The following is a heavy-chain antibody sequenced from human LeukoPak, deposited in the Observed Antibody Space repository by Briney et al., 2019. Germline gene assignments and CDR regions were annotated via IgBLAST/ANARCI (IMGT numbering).Heavy chain of an antibody. V-gene: IGHV3-23*01. D-gene: IGHD3-10*01. CDR1: GFTFSTYG. CDR2: VSSTGSGT. J-gene: IGHJ5*02. Sequence: AGGSLSLSCVASGFTFSTYGMSWVRQAPGKGLEWVAAVSSTGSGTYYPDTLKGRFIISRDNSQNTVFLQMNSLRPEDTAFYFCAKDGPLLWFGPTDAWGQGILVTVSS. CDR3: AKDGPLLWFGPTDA.